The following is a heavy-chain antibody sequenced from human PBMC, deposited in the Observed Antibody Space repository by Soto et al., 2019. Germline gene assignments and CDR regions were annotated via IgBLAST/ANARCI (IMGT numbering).Heavy chain of an antibody. CDR3: SGLPY. Sequence: EVQLVESGGGLVQPGGSLRLSCATSGFSFRNYWMHWVRQAPGKGLVWVSRINGDGTTINYADSVKGRFTISRDNAKNTLYLQMNSLRAEDTAVYYCSGLPYWGQGTLVTV. J-gene: IGHJ4*02. CDR2: INGDGTTI. V-gene: IGHV3-74*01. D-gene: IGHD6-19*01. CDR1: GFSFRNYW.